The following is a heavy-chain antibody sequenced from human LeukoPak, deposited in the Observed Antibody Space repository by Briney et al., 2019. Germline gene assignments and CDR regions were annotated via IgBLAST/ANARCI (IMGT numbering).Heavy chain of an antibody. CDR2: ISGSGGST. CDR3: AKDARVTIFGVVRDAFDI. V-gene: IGHV3-23*01. J-gene: IGHJ3*02. D-gene: IGHD3-3*01. Sequence: GGTLRLSCVASGFTFSTYGMSWVRQAPGKGLEWVSAISGSGGSTYYADSVKGRFTISRDNSKNTLYLQMNSLRAEDTAVYYCAKDARVTIFGVVRDAFDIWGQGTMVTVSS. CDR1: GFTFSTYG.